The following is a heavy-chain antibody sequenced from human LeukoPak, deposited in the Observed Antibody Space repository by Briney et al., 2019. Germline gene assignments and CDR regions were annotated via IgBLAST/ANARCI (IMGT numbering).Heavy chain of an antibody. V-gene: IGHV3-23*01. CDR3: AKADGDYVLDY. J-gene: IGHJ4*02. CDR1: GFTVSSNY. Sequence: GGSLRLSCAASGFTVSSNYMSWVRQAPGKGLEWVSAISGSGGSTYYADSVKGRFTISRDNSKNTLYLQMNSLRAEDTAVYYCAKADGDYVLDYWGQGTLVTVSS. CDR2: ISGSGGST. D-gene: IGHD4-17*01.